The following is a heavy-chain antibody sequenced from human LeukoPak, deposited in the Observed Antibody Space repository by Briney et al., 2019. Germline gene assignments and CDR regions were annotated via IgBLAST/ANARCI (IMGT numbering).Heavy chain of an antibody. Sequence: GGSLRLSCAASGFTFTNYGMNWVRQAPGKGLGWVSGITGSGGSTYYADSVKGRFTISRDNSKNTVYLQINSLTAEDTAVYFCGRDSRWAQPDYWGQGTLVTVSS. CDR3: GRDSRWAQPDY. CDR2: ITGSGGST. V-gene: IGHV3-23*01. D-gene: IGHD5-24*01. CDR1: GFTFTNYG. J-gene: IGHJ4*02.